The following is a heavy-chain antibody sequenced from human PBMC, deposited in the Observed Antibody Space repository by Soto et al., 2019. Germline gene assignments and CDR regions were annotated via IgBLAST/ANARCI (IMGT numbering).Heavy chain of an antibody. V-gene: IGHV3-21*01. D-gene: IGHD3-22*01. Sequence: EVQLVESGGGLVKPGGSLRLSCAASGFTFSSYSMNWVRQAPGKGLEWVSSISSSSSYIYYADSVKGQFTISRDKAKNSLYLQMNSLRALETAVYYCARDVGQKGWLQRYTPFDYWGQGTLVTVSS. CDR3: ARDVGQKGWLQRYTPFDY. CDR1: GFTFSSYS. CDR2: ISSSSSYI. J-gene: IGHJ4*02.